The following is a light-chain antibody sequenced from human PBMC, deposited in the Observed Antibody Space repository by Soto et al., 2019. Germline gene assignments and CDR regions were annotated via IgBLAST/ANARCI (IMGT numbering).Light chain of an antibody. CDR2: DAS. CDR3: QHCDYLPI. V-gene: IGKV1-33*01. J-gene: IGKJ3*01. CDR1: HDITSY. Sequence: DIQMTQSPSSLSASVGDRLTITCQASHDITSYLNWYQHKPGKAPKLLIYDASIVEAGVPPRFSGSGSGTDFTLTISGLQPEDVATYYCQHCDYLPIFGPGTTVDF.